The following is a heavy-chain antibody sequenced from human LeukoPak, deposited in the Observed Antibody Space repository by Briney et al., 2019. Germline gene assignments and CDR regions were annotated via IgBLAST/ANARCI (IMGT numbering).Heavy chain of an antibody. J-gene: IGHJ4*02. V-gene: IGHV3-74*01. Sequence: PGGSLRLSCAASGFTFSSYWMHWVRQAPGKGLVWVSGINSDGSTTGYADSVKGRFTISRDNAKNTLYLQMNTLRAEDTAVYYCARGSYYYGSGSHRWGQGTLVTVSS. CDR3: ARGSYYYGSGSHR. CDR1: GFTFSSYW. D-gene: IGHD3-10*01. CDR2: INSDGSTT.